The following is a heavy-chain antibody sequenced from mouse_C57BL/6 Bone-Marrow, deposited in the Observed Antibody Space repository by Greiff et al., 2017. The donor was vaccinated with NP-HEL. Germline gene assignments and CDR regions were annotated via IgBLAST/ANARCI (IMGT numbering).Heavy chain of an antibody. Sequence: VQVVESGGGLVKPGGSLKLSCAASGFTFSSYTMSWVRQTPEKRLEWVATISGGGGNTYYPDSVKGRFTISRDNAKNTLYLQMSSLRSEDTALYYCARHFTTVVGEVFDYWGQGTTLTVSS. CDR1: GFTFSSYT. D-gene: IGHD1-1*01. V-gene: IGHV5-9*01. CDR2: ISGGGGNT. J-gene: IGHJ2*01. CDR3: ARHFTTVVGEVFDY.